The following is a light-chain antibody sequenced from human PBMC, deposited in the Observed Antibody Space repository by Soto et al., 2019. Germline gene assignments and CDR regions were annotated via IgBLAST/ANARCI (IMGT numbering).Light chain of an antibody. Sequence: QAVVTQSSSASASPGSSVKLTCTLSSGHKNYIIAWHQQQPGKAPRYLMKLERSGSYNKGSGVPDRFSGSSSGADRYLTISNLQYEDEADYYCETWDSTLRVFGGGTKLTVL. J-gene: IGLJ3*02. CDR3: ETWDSTLRV. CDR1: SGHKNYI. CDR2: LERSGSY. V-gene: IGLV4-60*02.